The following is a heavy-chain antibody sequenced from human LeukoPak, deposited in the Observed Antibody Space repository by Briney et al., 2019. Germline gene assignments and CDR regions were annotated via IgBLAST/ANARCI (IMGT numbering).Heavy chain of an antibody. CDR1: GFTFSSEA. CDR3: TKVRSGSSSWALRVCDY. CDR2: ISPAGGTT. V-gene: IGHV3-23*01. D-gene: IGHD6-13*01. J-gene: IGHJ4*02. Sequence: GGSLRLSCAVSGFTFSSEAMGWVRQLPGGGLEWVSTISPAGGTTYYAESMKGRFTISRDNSKSTLYLQMNSLRVEDTAVYYCTKVRSGSSSWALRVCDYWGQGALVTVSS.